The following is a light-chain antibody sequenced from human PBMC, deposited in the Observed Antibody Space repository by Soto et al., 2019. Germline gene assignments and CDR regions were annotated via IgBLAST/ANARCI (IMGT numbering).Light chain of an antibody. CDR3: QQYSSDST. Sequence: DIRMTQSPSTLSASVGDRVTITCRASQSINNWLAWYQQKPGKAPKLLIYRASSLENGVPSRFSGRGSGTEFIFTITSLQHDDFATYYCQQYSSDSTFGQGTKVEIK. J-gene: IGKJ1*01. V-gene: IGKV1-5*03. CDR2: RAS. CDR1: QSINNW.